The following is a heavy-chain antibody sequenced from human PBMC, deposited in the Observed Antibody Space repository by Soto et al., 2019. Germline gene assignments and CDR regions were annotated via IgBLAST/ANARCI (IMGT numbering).Heavy chain of an antibody. CDR3: ARDRLAAAGSY. V-gene: IGHV3-33*01. CDR1: GFTFSIYG. Sequence: PWGSLRLSCVASGFTFSIYGMHWVRQAPGKGLEWVAGIWSDGTKQYYADSVKGRFTISRDNAKNSLYLQMNSLRAEDTAVYYCARDRLAAAGSYWGQGTLVTVSS. J-gene: IGHJ4*02. CDR2: IWSDGTKQ. D-gene: IGHD6-13*01.